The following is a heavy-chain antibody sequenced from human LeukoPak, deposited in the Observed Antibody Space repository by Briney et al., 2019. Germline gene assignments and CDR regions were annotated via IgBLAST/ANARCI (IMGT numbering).Heavy chain of an antibody. J-gene: IGHJ3*02. Sequence: GGSLRLSCAASGFTLSSNYMSWVRQAPGKGLEWVSVIYSGGSTYYSDSVKGRFTISRDNSKNTLYLQMNSLRAEDTAVYYCAREDSNSWYGGAFDIWGQGTMVTVSS. CDR3: AREDSNSWYGGAFDI. V-gene: IGHV3-66*01. D-gene: IGHD6-13*01. CDR2: IYSGGST. CDR1: GFTLSSNY.